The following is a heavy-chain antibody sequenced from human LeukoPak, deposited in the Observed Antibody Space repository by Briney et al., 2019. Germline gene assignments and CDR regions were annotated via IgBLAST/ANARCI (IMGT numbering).Heavy chain of an antibody. D-gene: IGHD3-3*01. CDR2: INPNSGGT. CDR1: GYNFTGNY. CDR3: ARDAYYDFWSGQLLNWFDP. J-gene: IGHJ5*02. V-gene: IGHV1-2*02. Sequence: ASVKVSCKASGYNFTGNYMHWVRQAPGQGLEWMGWINPNSGGTNYAQKFQGRVTMTRDTSIGTAYMGLRRLRSDDTAVYYCARDAYYDFWSGQLLNWFDPWGQGTLVTVSS.